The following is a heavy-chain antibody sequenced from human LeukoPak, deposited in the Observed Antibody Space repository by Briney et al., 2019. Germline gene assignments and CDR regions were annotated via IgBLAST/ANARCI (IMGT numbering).Heavy chain of an antibody. CDR1: GVTFSSYV. J-gene: IGHJ3*02. Sequence: PGGSLRLSCEASGVTFSSYVMSWVRQAPGKEPEWVSGISGSGGGTYYADSVKGRFAISRDNSKNTLYLQMNSLRAEDTAVYYCVQEGPRGLAFDIWGQGTKVTVSS. CDR2: ISGSGGGT. V-gene: IGHV3-23*01. CDR3: VQEGPRGLAFDI.